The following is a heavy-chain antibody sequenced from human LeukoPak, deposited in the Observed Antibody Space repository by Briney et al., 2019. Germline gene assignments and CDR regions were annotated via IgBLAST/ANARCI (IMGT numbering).Heavy chain of an antibody. CDR2: MYYSGST. D-gene: IGHD1-1*01. J-gene: IGHJ4*02. V-gene: IGHV4-39*01. Sequence: SETLSLTCTVSGGSFSSGRSYWGWIRQAPGKGLEWIGNMYYSGSTYYNPSLKSRITISIDASNNQFSLKLSSLTAADTAVYYCARGINWPPQDYFAFWGQGITVTVPS. CDR1: GGSFSSGRSY. CDR3: ARGINWPPQDYFAF.